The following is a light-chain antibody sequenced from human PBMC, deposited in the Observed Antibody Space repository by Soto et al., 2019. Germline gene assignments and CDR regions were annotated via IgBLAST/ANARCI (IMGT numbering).Light chain of an antibody. CDR2: EVN. Sequence: QSVLTQSPSASASPGQSVTTSCTGSSGDIGAYNYVSWYQQHPGKAPKLIIYEVNKRPSGVPDRFSGSKSGITASLTVSGLQADDEADYFCGAHAGSNTWVFGGGTKLTVL. V-gene: IGLV2-8*01. CDR1: SGDIGAYNY. J-gene: IGLJ3*02. CDR3: GAHAGSNTWV.